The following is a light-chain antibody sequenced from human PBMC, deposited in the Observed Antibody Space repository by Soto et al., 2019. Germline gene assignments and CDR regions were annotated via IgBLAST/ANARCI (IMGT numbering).Light chain of an antibody. V-gene: IGLV2-14*01. J-gene: IGLJ2*01. CDR2: DVS. CDR3: SSYTSSSTPRVV. CDR1: SSDVGGYNY. Sequence: QSALTQPASVSGSPGQSITISCTGTSSDVGGYNYVSGYQQHPGKAPKLMIYDVSNRPSGVSNRFSGSKSGNTASLTISGLQAEDEADYYCSSYTSSSTPRVVFGGGTKLTVL.